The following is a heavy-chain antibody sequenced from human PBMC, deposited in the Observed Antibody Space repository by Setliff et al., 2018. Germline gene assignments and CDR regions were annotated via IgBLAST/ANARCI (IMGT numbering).Heavy chain of an antibody. Sequence: SVKVSCKASGGTFSSYAISWVRQAPGQGLEWMGGIIPILGIANYAQKFQGRVTITADESTSTAYMELSSLRSEDTAVYYCARGLGYCSSTSCLSYGMDVWGQGTRSPSP. CDR3: ARGLGYCSSTSCLSYGMDV. V-gene: IGHV1-69*10. D-gene: IGHD2-2*01. CDR2: IIPILGIA. J-gene: IGHJ6*02. CDR1: GGTFSSYA.